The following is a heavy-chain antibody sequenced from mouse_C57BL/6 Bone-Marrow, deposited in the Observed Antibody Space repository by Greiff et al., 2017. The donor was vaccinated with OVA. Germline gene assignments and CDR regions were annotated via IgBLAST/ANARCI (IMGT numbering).Heavy chain of an antibody. CDR3: TRREYYFDY. Sequence: QVQLKESGAELVRPGASVTLSCKASGYTFTDYEMHWVKQTPVQGLEWIGAIDPETGGTAYNQKFKGKAILTADKSSSTAYMELRSLTSEDSAVYYCTRREYYFDYWGQGTTLTVSS. CDR1: GYTFTDYE. J-gene: IGHJ2*01. V-gene: IGHV1-15*01. CDR2: IDPETGGT.